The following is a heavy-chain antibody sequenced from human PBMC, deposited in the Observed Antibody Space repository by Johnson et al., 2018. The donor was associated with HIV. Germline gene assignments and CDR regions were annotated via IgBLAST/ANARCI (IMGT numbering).Heavy chain of an antibody. V-gene: IGHV3-11*04. J-gene: IGHJ3*02. Sequence: QVQLVESGGGLVKPGGSLRLSCAASGFSFSDFYMSWIRQAPGKGLEWISYMSSSGSTIYYADSVKGRFTISRDNAKNSLYLQMNSLRAEDTAVYYCARDVIKVIAARDDAFDIWGQGTMVTVSS. CDR3: ARDVIKVIAARDDAFDI. CDR2: MSSSGSTI. CDR1: GFSFSDFY. D-gene: IGHD6-6*01.